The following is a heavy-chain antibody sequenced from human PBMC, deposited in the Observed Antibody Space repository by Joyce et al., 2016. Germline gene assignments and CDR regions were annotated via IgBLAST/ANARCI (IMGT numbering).Heavy chain of an antibody. CDR1: GFTFSSYS. CDR3: AKADYGDKIDAFDI. J-gene: IGHJ3*02. V-gene: IGHV3-48*01. Sequence: EVQLVESGGGLVQTGGSLRLSCAASGFTFSSYSMNWVRQSPGKGLEWVSYISSSSSTIYYADSVKGRFTISRDNAKNSLYLQMNSLRAEDTAVYYCAKADYGDKIDAFDIWGQGTMVTVSS. CDR2: ISSSSSTI. D-gene: IGHD4-17*01.